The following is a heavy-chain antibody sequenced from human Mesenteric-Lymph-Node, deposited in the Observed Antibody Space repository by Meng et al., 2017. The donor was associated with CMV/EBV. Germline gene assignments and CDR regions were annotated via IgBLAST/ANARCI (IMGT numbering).Heavy chain of an antibody. Sequence: CAFSGDSISRSSWWSWVRQAPGKGLEWIGEIFHSGNTNYNPSLKSRVTISVDKSKSQFSLKLSSVTAADTAVYYCARVGATTTCLDYWGQGTLVTVSS. J-gene: IGHJ4*02. D-gene: IGHD1-26*01. CDR2: IFHSGNT. V-gene: IGHV4-4*02. CDR3: ARVGATTTCLDY. CDR1: GDSISRSSW.